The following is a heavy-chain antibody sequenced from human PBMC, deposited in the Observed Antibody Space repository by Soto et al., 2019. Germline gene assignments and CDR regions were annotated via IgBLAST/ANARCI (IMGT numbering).Heavy chain of an antibody. CDR1: GYTLNEVA. CDR2: FDPDEAET. J-gene: IGHJ5*02. D-gene: IGHD4-17*01. Sequence: QVQLVQSGAEVQKPGASVKVSCKVSGYTLNEVAMHWVRQAPGKGLEWLGGFDPDEAETIYAQHFQGRVTMTEDTYTDTVYMELSSLRSEDTALYFCTTYHGDYNFDHWGQGTLVTVSS. CDR3: TTYHGDYNFDH. V-gene: IGHV1-24*01.